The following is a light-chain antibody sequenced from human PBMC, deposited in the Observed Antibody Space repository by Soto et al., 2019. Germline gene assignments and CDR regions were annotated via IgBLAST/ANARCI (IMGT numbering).Light chain of an antibody. V-gene: IGKV3-20*01. Sequence: EIVLTQSPGTLSLSPGERATLSCRASQSVSSSYLAWYQQKPGQAPRLLIYGASSSATGMPDRFSGSGSGTDFTLTISRLEPEDFAVYYCQQYGSSPQTFGQGTKVDIK. J-gene: IGKJ1*01. CDR3: QQYGSSPQT. CDR1: QSVSSSY. CDR2: GAS.